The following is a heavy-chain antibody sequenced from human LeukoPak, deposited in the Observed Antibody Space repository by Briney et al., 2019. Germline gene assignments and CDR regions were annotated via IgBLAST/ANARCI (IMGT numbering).Heavy chain of an antibody. V-gene: IGHV1-3*01. CDR1: GHSFTNFA. J-gene: IGHJ4*02. Sequence: ASVKVSCKASGHSFTNFAMDWVRQATGQRLEWMGWINAANGNTRYSQKFQGRVTITRDTSASTAYMELSSLRSEDTAVYYCARMTTGKFDYWGQGTLVTVSS. CDR3: ARMTTGKFDY. D-gene: IGHD3-10*01. CDR2: INAANGNT.